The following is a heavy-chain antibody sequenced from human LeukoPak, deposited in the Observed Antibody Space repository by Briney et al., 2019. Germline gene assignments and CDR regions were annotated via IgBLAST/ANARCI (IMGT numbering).Heavy chain of an antibody. J-gene: IGHJ4*02. CDR3: ARYSSGWYVMDY. Sequence: ASVKVSCKASGYTFTSYGISWVRQAPGQGLEWMGWINAYNGNTNYAQKLQGRVTMTTDTSTSTAYMELRSLKSDDTAVYYCARYSSGWYVMDYWGQGTLVTVSS. D-gene: IGHD6-19*01. CDR2: INAYNGNT. V-gene: IGHV1-18*01. CDR1: GYTFTSYG.